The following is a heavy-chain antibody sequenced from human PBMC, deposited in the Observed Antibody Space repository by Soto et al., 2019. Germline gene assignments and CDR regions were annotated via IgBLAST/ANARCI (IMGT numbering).Heavy chain of an antibody. CDR1: GGTFSSYA. CDR2: IIPIFGTA. Sequence: SVKVSCKASGGTFSSYAISWVRQAPGQGLEWMGGIIPIFGTANYAQKFQGRVTITADESTSTAYMEMNSLRVEDTALYYCAREGGPQVGGGAKQYNFDYWGQGTLVTVSS. D-gene: IGHD1-26*01. CDR3: AREGGPQVGGGAKQYNFDY. V-gene: IGHV1-69*13. J-gene: IGHJ4*02.